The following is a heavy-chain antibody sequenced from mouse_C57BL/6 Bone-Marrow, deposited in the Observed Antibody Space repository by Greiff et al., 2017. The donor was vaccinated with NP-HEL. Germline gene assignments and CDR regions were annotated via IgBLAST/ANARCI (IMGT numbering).Heavy chain of an antibody. V-gene: IGHV1-62-2*01. CDR1: GYTFTEYT. CDR3: AGYGSSYENFDY. Sequence: VQLQQSGAELVKPGASVKLSCKASGYTFTEYTIHWVKQRSGQGLEWIGWFYPGSGSIKYNEKFKGKATLTVDTSSSTAYMELHSLTSEDSAVYFCAGYGSSYENFDYWGQGTTLTVSS. CDR2: FYPGSGSI. D-gene: IGHD1-1*01. J-gene: IGHJ2*01.